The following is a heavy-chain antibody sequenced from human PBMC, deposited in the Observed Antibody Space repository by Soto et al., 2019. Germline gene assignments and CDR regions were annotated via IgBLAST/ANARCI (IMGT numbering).Heavy chain of an antibody. D-gene: IGHD3-22*01. CDR1: GYTFTSYG. V-gene: IGHV1-18*01. Sequence: ASVKVSCKASGYTFTSYGISWVRQAPGQGLEWMGWISAYNGNTNYAQKLQGRVTMTTDTSTSTAYMELRSLRSDDTAVDYCARVLSPQIVVVISYFDYWGQGTLVTVSS. CDR2: ISAYNGNT. J-gene: IGHJ4*02. CDR3: ARVLSPQIVVVISYFDY.